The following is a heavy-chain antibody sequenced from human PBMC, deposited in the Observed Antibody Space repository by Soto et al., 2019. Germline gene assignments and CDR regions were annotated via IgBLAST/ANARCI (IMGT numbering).Heavy chain of an antibody. Sequence: GGSLRLSCTASGFTFSSYAMSWVRQAPGKGLEWVSAISGRGDRTFYADSVKGRFTISRDNSQNTLYLQMNSLRAEDTAVYYCANPCSTTSCYFDFWGQGTLVTVSS. CDR1: GFTFSSYA. CDR3: ANPCSTTSCYFDF. V-gene: IGHV3-23*01. CDR2: ISGRGDRT. D-gene: IGHD2-2*01. J-gene: IGHJ4*02.